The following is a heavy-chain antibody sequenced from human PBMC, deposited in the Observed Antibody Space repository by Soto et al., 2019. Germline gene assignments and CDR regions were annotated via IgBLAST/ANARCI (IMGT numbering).Heavy chain of an antibody. V-gene: IGHV4-39*01. D-gene: IGHD2-15*01. Sequence: QLQLQESGPGLVKPSETLSLTCTVSGGSISSSSYYWGWIRQPPGKGLEWIGSIYYSGSTYYNPSLKSRVTISVDTSKNQFSLKLSSVTAADTAVYYCARAVEGGYCSGGSCSNVLYYYYGMDVWGQGTTVTVSS. CDR3: ARAVEGGYCSGGSCSNVLYYYYGMDV. J-gene: IGHJ6*02. CDR1: GGSISSSSYY. CDR2: IYYSGST.